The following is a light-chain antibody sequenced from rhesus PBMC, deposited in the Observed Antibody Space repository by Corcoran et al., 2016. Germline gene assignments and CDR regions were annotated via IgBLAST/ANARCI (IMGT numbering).Light chain of an antibody. CDR3: QQYDDLPYS. J-gene: IGKJ2*01. Sequence: DIQMTQSPSSLSASVGDKVTITCHSSQGISIWLAWSQQKPGKAPKPLFFYGTVLQSGVPSRFSGSGTGTDYTRTISSLQPEDCATYYCQQYDDLPYSFGPGTKVEI. CDR2: YGT. CDR1: QGISIW. V-gene: IGKV1-19*01.